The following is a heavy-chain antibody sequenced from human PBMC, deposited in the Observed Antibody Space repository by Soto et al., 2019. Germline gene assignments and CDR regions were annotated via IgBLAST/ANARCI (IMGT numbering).Heavy chain of an antibody. J-gene: IGHJ4*02. Sequence: QVQLQESGPGLVKPSETLSLTCRVSGSSISSYYWSWLRQPPGKGLEWMGNIYYTGSTNYHPSLKSRVIVSVESSKNQLSLRLNSVTAADTAVYYCTRVGGDYGAYPNFDYWGQGALVTVSS. CDR3: TRVGGDYGAYPNFDY. V-gene: IGHV4-59*01. D-gene: IGHD4-17*01. CDR2: IYYTGST. CDR1: GSSISSYY.